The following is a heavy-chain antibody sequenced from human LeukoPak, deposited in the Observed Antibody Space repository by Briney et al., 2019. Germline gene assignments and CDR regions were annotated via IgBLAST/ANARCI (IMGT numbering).Heavy chain of an antibody. J-gene: IGHJ4*02. V-gene: IGHV6-1*01. Sequence: SQTLSLTCAISGDSVSSNSAAWNWIRQSPSRGLEWLGRTYYRSKWYNDYAVSVKSRITINPDTSKNQFSLKLSSVTAADTAVYYCARDPHPQNCGGDCYSDYWGQGTLVTVSS. CDR3: ARDPHPQNCGGDCYSDY. CDR1: GDSVSSNSAA. D-gene: IGHD2-21*02. CDR2: TYYRSKWYN.